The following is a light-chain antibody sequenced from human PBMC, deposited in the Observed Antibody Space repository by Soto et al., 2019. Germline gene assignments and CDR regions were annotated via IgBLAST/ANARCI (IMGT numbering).Light chain of an antibody. Sequence: QSVLTQPPSASGTPEQRVTISCSGSSFNIGSNSVNWYQQLPGAAPKLLIYSNNQRPSGVPDRFSGSKSGTSASLAISGLQSEDEADYYCAAWDDRLTGHVVFGGGTQLTVL. V-gene: IGLV1-44*01. CDR2: SNN. CDR1: SFNIGSNS. J-gene: IGLJ2*01. CDR3: AAWDDRLTGHVV.